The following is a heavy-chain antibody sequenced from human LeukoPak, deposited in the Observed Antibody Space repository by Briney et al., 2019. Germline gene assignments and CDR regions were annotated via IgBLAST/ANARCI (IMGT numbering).Heavy chain of an antibody. CDR2: IRSKAYGGTT. D-gene: IGHD3-16*02. CDR1: GFSFGDYA. Sequence: GWSLRLSCTASGFSFGDYAMNWFRQAPGKGLEWVGFIRSKAYGGTTEYAASVKGRFTISRDNAKNSLYLQMNSLRAEDTAVYYCARDGRLRLGELSKFDYWGQGTLVTVSS. J-gene: IGHJ4*02. V-gene: IGHV3-49*03. CDR3: ARDGRLRLGELSKFDY.